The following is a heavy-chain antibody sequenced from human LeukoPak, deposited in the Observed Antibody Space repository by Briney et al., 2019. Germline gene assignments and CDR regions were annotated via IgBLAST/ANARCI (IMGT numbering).Heavy chain of an antibody. V-gene: IGHV4-59*01. D-gene: IGHD3-3*01. Sequence: SETLSLTCTVSGGSISSYYWSWIRQPPGKGLEWIGYIYYSGSTNYNPSLKSRVTISVDTSKNQFSLKLSSVTAADTAVYYCARGMDDDLWSGYRVTYYFDYWGQGTLVTVSS. CDR2: IYYSGST. CDR3: ARGMDDDLWSGYRVTYYFDY. CDR1: GGSISSYY. J-gene: IGHJ4*02.